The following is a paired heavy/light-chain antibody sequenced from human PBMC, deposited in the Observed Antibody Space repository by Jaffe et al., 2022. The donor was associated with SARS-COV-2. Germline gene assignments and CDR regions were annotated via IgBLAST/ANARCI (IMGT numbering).Light chain of an antibody. CDR2: DAS. CDR1: QSISNY. CDR3: QQRGNWLT. J-gene: IGKJ4*01. V-gene: IGKV3-11*01. Sequence: EIVLTQSPATLSLSPGERATFSCRASQSISNYLAWYQQKSGQAPRLLIYDASKRATGTPARFSGSGSGTDFTLTISSLDPEDFAVYYCQQRGNWLTFGGGTKVEIK.
Heavy chain of an antibody. J-gene: IGHJ2*01. CDR1: GFTFRSYW. V-gene: IGHV3-7*01. D-gene: IGHD2-2*01. Sequence: EVQVVESGGGLVQPGGSLRLSCAASGFTFRSYWMSWVRQAPGKGLEWVANIKEDGSEKYYVDSVKGRFTISRDNAKNSLYLQMNSLRAEDTAVYYCARAGAPAISWHFDLWGRGTLVTVSS. CDR3: ARAGAPAISWHFDL. CDR2: IKEDGSEK.